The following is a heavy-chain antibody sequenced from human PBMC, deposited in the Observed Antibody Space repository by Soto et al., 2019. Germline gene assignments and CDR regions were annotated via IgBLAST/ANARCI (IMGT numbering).Heavy chain of an antibody. CDR3: AKGLNKVKIPLRFLEWLAGPMGFDP. J-gene: IGHJ5*02. CDR1: GFTFSSYG. V-gene: IGHV3-30*18. CDR2: ISYDGSNK. D-gene: IGHD3-3*01. Sequence: RRLSCAASGFTFSSYGMHWVRQAPGKGLEWVAVISYDGSNKYYADSVKGRFTISRDNSKNTLYLQMNSLRAEDTAVYYCAKGLNKVKIPLRFLEWLAGPMGFDPWGQGTLVTVSS.